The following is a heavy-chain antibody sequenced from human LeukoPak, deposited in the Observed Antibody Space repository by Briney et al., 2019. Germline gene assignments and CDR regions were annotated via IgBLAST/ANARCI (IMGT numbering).Heavy chain of an antibody. CDR3: AKDFYSGSYYYFDY. CDR1: GFTFSSYW. V-gene: IGHV3-7*03. J-gene: IGHJ4*02. D-gene: IGHD1-26*01. Sequence: PGGSLRLSCAASGFTFSSYWMSWVRQAPGKGLEWVANIKQDGSEKYYVDSVKGRFTISRDNSKNMLYLQMNSLRGEDTALYYCAKDFYSGSYYYFDYWGQGTLVTVSS. CDR2: IKQDGSEK.